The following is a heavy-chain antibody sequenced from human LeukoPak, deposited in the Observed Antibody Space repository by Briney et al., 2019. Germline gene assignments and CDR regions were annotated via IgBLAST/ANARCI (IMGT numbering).Heavy chain of an antibody. CDR3: ARAESIAARVFDY. CDR1: GGSFSGYY. J-gene: IGHJ4*02. V-gene: IGHV4-34*01. Sequence: SETLSLTCAVYGGSFSGYYWSWIRQPPGKGLEWIGEINHSGSTNYNPSLKSRVTISVDTSKNQFSLKLSSVTAADTAVYYCARAESIAARVFDYWGQGTLVTVSS. CDR2: INHSGST. D-gene: IGHD6-6*01.